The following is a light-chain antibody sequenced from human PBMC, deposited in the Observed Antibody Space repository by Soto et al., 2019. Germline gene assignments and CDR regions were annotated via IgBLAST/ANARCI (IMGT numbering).Light chain of an antibody. CDR1: QSVSSY. J-gene: IGKJ4*01. CDR3: QQRLNWPLT. V-gene: IGKV3-11*01. CDR2: DAS. Sequence: EIVLTQSPATLSLSPGERATLSCGASQSVSSYLDWYQQKPGQAPRLLIYDASNRATGIPARFSGSGSGTDFTLTISSRELEDFAVYYCQQRLNWPLTFGGGTKVEIK.